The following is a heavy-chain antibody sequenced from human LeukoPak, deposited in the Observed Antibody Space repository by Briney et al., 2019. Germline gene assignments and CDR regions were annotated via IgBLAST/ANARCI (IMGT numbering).Heavy chain of an antibody. V-gene: IGHV1-69*02. CDR2: IIPILGIA. J-gene: IGHJ3*02. CDR3: ARGKYCSSTSCRYMDAFDI. Sequence: SVKVSCKASGGTFSSYTISWVRQAPGQGLEWMGRIIPILGIANYAQKFQGRVTITADKSTSTAYMELSSLRSEDTAVYYCARGKYCSSTSCRYMDAFDIWGQGTMVTVSS. D-gene: IGHD2-2*01. CDR1: GGTFSSYT.